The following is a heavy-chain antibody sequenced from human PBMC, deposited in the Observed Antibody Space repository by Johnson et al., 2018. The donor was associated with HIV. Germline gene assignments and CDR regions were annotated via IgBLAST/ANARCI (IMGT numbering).Heavy chain of an antibody. CDR1: GFTFSSYG. V-gene: IGHV3-33*08. CDR3: ANGRLAAHDAFDI. J-gene: IGHJ3*02. Sequence: QVQLVESGGGLVQPGGSLRLSCAASGFTFSSYGMHWVRQAPGKGLEWVAVIWYDGSNKYYADSVKGRFTISRDNSKNTLYLQMNSLRAEDTAVYYCANGRLAAHDAFDIWGQGTMVTVSS. D-gene: IGHD1-26*01. CDR2: IWYDGSNK.